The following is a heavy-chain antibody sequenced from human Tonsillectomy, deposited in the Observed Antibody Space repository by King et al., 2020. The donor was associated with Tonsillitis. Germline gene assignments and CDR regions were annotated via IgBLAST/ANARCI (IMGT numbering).Heavy chain of an antibody. D-gene: IGHD6-13*01. Sequence: VQLVESGGGVVQPGRSLRLSCAASGFTFSSYGMHWVRQAPGKGLEWVAVISYDGSNKYYADSVKGRFTISRDNSKNTLYLQMNSLRAEDTAVYYCAKDPRGVSQVVVDYYYDYGMDVWGQGTTGTVSS. CDR2: ISYDGSNK. CDR1: GFTFSSYG. CDR3: AKDPRGVSQVVVDYYYDYGMDV. J-gene: IGHJ6*02. V-gene: IGHV3-30*18.